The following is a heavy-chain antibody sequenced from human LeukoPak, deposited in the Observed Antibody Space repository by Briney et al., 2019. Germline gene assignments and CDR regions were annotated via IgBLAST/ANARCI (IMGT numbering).Heavy chain of an antibody. CDR2: IRNDGSNK. V-gene: IGHV3-30*02. D-gene: IGHD2-15*01. CDR3: AKPGYCSGGSCSPEFDS. J-gene: IGHJ4*02. Sequence: GGSLRLSCTASGFNFSNYGIHWVRQAPGKGLEWVAFIRNDGSNKYYVDSVKGRFTISRDDSKNTLYVQMNSLRTDDTAVYYCAKPGYCSGGSCSPEFDSWGQGTLVTVSS. CDR1: GFNFSNYG.